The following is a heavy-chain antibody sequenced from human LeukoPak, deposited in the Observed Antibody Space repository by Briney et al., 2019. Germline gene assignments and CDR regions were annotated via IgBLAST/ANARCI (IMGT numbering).Heavy chain of an antibody. V-gene: IGHV3-30*04. CDR2: ISYDGSNK. D-gene: IGHD2-2*01. Sequence: GGSLRLSCAASGFTFSSYAMHWVRPAPGKGLEWVAVISYDGSNKYYADSVKGRFTISRDNSKNTLYLQMNSLRAEDTAVYYCASLPSPYCSSTSCHNWFDPWGQGTLVTVSS. J-gene: IGHJ5*02. CDR3: ASLPSPYCSSTSCHNWFDP. CDR1: GFTFSSYA.